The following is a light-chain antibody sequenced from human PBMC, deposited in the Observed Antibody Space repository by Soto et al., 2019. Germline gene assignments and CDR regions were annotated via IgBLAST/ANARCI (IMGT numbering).Light chain of an antibody. V-gene: IGKV3-15*01. J-gene: IGKJ5*01. Sequence: EIVMTHSPATLSVSPGYIATLSFSSGQPLNNNVALYQHKPGQAPRLLIYGASTRATGISARFSGSGSGTEFTLTISSLQSEDFAVYYCQQYEKWPPSINFGQGTRLEIK. CDR1: QPLNNN. CDR2: GAS. CDR3: QQYEKWPPSIN.